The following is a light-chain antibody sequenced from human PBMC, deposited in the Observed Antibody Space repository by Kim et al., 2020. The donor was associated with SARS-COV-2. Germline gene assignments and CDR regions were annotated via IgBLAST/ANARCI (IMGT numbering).Light chain of an antibody. J-gene: IGKJ1*01. CDR1: QSLLHRSGKTY. CDR3: MQGIQFPLS. CDR2: EVF. V-gene: IGKV2D-29*01. Sequence: PASISCKSSQSLLHRSGKTYFFWYVQKPGQPQQLLIYEVFKRFAGVPDRFSGSGSGADFTLKISRVEAEDVGVYYCMQGIQFPLSFGQGTKVDIK.